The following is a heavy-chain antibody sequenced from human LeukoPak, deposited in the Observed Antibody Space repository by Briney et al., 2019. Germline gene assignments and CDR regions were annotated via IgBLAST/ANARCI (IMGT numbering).Heavy chain of an antibody. CDR3: ARDHGDGYFDY. D-gene: IGHD5-24*01. CDR2: IYCSGST. J-gene: IGHJ4*02. Sequence: SETLSLTCTVSGGSISSYYWSWIRQPPGRGLEWIGYIYCSGSTNYNPSLKSRVTISVDTSKNQFSLKLSSVTAADTAVYYCARDHGDGYFDYWGQGTLVTVSS. CDR1: GGSISSYY. V-gene: IGHV4-59*01.